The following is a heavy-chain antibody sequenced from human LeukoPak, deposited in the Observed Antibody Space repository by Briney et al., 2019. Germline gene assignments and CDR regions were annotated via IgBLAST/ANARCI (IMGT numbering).Heavy chain of an antibody. CDR2: IYYSGIT. CDR3: ARGGGEVSATERLRCGGDCYSDFDY. Sequence: PSETLSLTCTVSGGPISNYYWTWIRQSPGKGLEWIGYIYYSGITNYNSSLRSRVTISVDTSKNQFSLKLSSVTAADTAVYYCARGGGEVSATERLRCGGDCYSDFDYWGQGTLVTVSS. D-gene: IGHD2-21*02. V-gene: IGHV4-59*01. J-gene: IGHJ4*02. CDR1: GGPISNYY.